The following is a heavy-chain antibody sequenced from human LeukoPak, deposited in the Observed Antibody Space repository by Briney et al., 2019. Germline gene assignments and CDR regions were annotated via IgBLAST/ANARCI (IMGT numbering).Heavy chain of an antibody. CDR2: IYYSGST. CDR3: ARVGLERRRGGTTFDY. J-gene: IGHJ4*02. CDR1: GGSISSYY. V-gene: IGHV4-59*01. Sequence: SGTLSLTCTVSGGSISSYYWSWIRQPPGKGLEWIGYIYYSGSTNYNPSLKSRVTISVDTSKNQFSLKLSSVTAADTAVYYCARVGLERRRGGTTFDYWGQGTLVTVSS. D-gene: IGHD1-1*01.